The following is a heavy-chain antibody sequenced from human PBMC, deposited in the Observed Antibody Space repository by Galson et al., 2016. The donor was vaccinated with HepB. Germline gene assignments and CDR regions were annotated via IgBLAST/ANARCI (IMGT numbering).Heavy chain of an antibody. D-gene: IGHD3-10*01. CDR2: IWYDGSNK. J-gene: IGHJ5*02. CDR1: GFNLSTFG. Sequence: SLRLSCAASGFNLSTFGMHWVRQAPGKGLEWVAVIWYDGSNKFYGDSVKGRFTSSRDNSKNTLYLQMNRLSAEDTAVYYCARAGFREALDPWGQGTLVTVSS. V-gene: IGHV3-33*01. CDR3: ARAGFREALDP.